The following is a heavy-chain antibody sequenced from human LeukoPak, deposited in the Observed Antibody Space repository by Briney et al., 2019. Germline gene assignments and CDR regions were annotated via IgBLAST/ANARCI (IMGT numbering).Heavy chain of an antibody. CDR1: GYTFTSYY. CDR3: ASWYYDSSGYHTLDY. J-gene: IGHJ4*02. D-gene: IGHD3-22*01. CDR2: INPSGGST. V-gene: IGHV1-46*01. Sequence: ASVKVSCKASGYTFTSYYMHWVRHAPGQGLEWMGLINPSGGSTSYAQKFQGRVTMTRDMSTSTVYMELSSLRSEDTAVYYCASWYYDSSGYHTLDYWGQGTLVTVSS.